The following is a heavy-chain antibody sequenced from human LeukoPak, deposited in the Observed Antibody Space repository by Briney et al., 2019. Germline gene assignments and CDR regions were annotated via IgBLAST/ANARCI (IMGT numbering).Heavy chain of an antibody. Sequence: GGSLRLSCAASGFTFSDYYMSWIRQAPGKGREWVSYISSSGSTIYYADSVKGRFTISRDNAKNSLYLQMNSLRAEDTAVYYCARSTYYYDSSGYYYVGAFDIWGQGTMVTVSS. CDR1: GFTFSDYY. CDR3: ARSTYYYDSSGYYYVGAFDI. CDR2: ISSSGSTI. D-gene: IGHD3-22*01. J-gene: IGHJ3*02. V-gene: IGHV3-11*04.